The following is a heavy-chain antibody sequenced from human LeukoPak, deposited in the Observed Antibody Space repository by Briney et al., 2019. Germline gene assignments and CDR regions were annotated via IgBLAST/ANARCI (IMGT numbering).Heavy chain of an antibody. V-gene: IGHV4-59*01. J-gene: IGHJ4*02. Sequence: SETLSLTSTVSGGSISSYYWSWIRQPPGKGLEWIGYIYYSGSTNYNPSLKSRVTISVDTSKNQFSLKLSSVTAADTAVYYCARVGSSGWYNYFDYWGQGTLVTVSS. CDR2: IYYSGST. CDR3: ARVGSSGWYNYFDY. CDR1: GGSISSYY. D-gene: IGHD6-19*01.